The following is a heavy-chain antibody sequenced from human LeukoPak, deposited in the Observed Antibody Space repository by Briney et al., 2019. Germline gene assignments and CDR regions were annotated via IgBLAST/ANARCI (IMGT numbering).Heavy chain of an antibody. D-gene: IGHD3-9*01. CDR2: INPNSGGT. CDR1: GYTFTGYY. Sequence: ASVTVSCKASGYTFTGYYMHWVRQAPGQGLEWMGWINPNSGGTNYAQKFQGWVTMTSDTSISTAYMELSRLRSDDTAVYYCARGKSTYYDILTGEFDYWGQGTLVTVSS. CDR3: ARGKSTYYDILTGEFDY. V-gene: IGHV1-2*04. J-gene: IGHJ4*02.